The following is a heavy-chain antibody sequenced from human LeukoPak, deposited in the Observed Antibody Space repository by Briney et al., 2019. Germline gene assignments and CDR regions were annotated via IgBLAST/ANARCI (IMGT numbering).Heavy chain of an antibody. J-gene: IGHJ5*02. Sequence: PSETLSLIRAFSGGSLRLLYARGSPQPPGKGLEWIGYIYHSGSTNYNPSLKSRVTISVDTSKNQFSLNLSSVTAADTAVYYCARMTTVLGCIDPWGQGTLVTVSS. CDR1: GGSLRLLY. CDR2: IYHSGST. V-gene: IGHV4-59*11. CDR3: ARMTTVLGCIDP. D-gene: IGHD4-11*01.